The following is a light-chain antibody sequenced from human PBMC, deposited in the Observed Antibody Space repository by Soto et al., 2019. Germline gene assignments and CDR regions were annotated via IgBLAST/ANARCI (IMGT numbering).Light chain of an antibody. CDR1: QGISSY. J-gene: IGKJ4*01. Sequence: IQLTQSPSSLSTSVRDRVTITCRASQGISSYLAWYQQKPGKAPKLLIYAASTLQSGVPSRFSGSGSGTDFTLTISSLQPEDFATYSCQQTYRTPLTFGGGTKVDIK. CDR2: AAS. CDR3: QQTYRTPLT. V-gene: IGKV1-9*01.